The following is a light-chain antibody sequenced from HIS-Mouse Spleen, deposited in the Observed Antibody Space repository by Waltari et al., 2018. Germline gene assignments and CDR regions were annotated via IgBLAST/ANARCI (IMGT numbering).Light chain of an antibody. CDR3: QQYGSSPPRT. J-gene: IGKJ2*01. V-gene: IGKV3-20*01. Sequence: EIVLTQSPGTLSLSPGERATLSCRARQSVSSSYLAWYQQKPGQAPRLLSYGASSRATGIPDRFSGSGSGTDFTLTISRLEPEDFAVYYCQQYGSSPPRTFGQGTKLEIK. CDR1: QSVSSSY. CDR2: GAS.